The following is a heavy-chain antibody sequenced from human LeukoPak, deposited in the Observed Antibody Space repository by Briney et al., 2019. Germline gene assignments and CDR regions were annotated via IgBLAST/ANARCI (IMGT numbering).Heavy chain of an antibody. Sequence: ASVTVSCTASGGTFSSYAISWVRQAPGQGLEWMGGIIPIFGTANYAQKFQGRVTITADESTSTAYMELSSLRSEDTAVYYCAREVGYGGNSDAFDIWGQGTMVTVSS. CDR3: AREVGYGGNSDAFDI. CDR1: GGTFSSYA. CDR2: IIPIFGTA. D-gene: IGHD4-23*01. J-gene: IGHJ3*02. V-gene: IGHV1-69*01.